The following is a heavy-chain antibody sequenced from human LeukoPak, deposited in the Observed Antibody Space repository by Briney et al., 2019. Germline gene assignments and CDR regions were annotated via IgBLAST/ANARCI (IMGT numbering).Heavy chain of an antibody. CDR3: ARGLSAIVY. J-gene: IGHJ4*02. Sequence: SETLSLTCAVYGGSFSGYYWSWIRQPPGKGLEWIGEINHSGSTNYDPSLKSRVTISVDTSKNQFSLKLSSVTAADTAVYYCARGLSAIVYWGQGTLVTVSS. V-gene: IGHV4-34*01. CDR1: GGSFSGYY. D-gene: IGHD2-15*01. CDR2: INHSGST.